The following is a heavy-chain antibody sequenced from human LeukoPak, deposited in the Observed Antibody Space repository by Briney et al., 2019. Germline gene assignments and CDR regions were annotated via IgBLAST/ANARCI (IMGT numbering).Heavy chain of an antibody. CDR2: IYYTGST. D-gene: IGHD1/OR15-1a*01. CDR1: GGSISSSY. J-gene: IGHJ4*02. V-gene: IGHV4-59*01. CDR3: AALGDNNSWNNF. Sequence: PSETLSLTCTVSGGSISSSYWSWIRQPPGKGLEWIGYIYYTGSTNYNPSLKSRVTMSVDTSKNQFSLKMTSLTTADTGVYYCAALGDNNSWNNFWGQGTLVTVSS.